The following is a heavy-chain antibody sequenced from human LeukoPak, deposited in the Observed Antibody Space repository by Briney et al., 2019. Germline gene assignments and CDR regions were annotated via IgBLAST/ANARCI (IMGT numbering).Heavy chain of an antibody. CDR1: GYTFTSYY. D-gene: IGHD2-15*01. CDR2: INPSGGST. CDR3: ARGFCSGGNCYKFDY. J-gene: IGHJ4*02. Sequence: ASVKVSCKASGYTFTSYYMHWVRQAPGQGLEWMGIINPSGGSTSYAQKFQGRVTMTRDTSISTAYMELSGLRSDDTAVYYCARGFCSGGNCYKFDYWGQGTLVTVSS. V-gene: IGHV1-46*01.